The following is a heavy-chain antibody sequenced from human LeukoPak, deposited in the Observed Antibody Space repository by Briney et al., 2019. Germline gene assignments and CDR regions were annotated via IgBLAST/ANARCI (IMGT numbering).Heavy chain of an antibody. Sequence: SETLSLTCAVYGESFSGYYWSWIRQPPGKGLEWIGEINHSGSANYNPSLKSRVTISVDTSKNQFSLKLSSVTAADTAVYYCARGIRITMIVVVISNWLDPWGQGTLVTVSS. CDR3: ARGIRITMIVVVISNWLDP. J-gene: IGHJ5*02. V-gene: IGHV4-34*01. CDR2: INHSGSA. CDR1: GESFSGYY. D-gene: IGHD3-22*01.